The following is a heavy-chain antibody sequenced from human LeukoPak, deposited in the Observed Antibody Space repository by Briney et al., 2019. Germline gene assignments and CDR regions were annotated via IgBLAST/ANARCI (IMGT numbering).Heavy chain of an antibody. CDR2: IRYDGSNK. V-gene: IGHV3-30*02. Sequence: QSGGSLRLSCAASGFTFSSYSMNWVRQAPGKGLEWVTFIRYDGSNKYYADSVKGRFTISRDNSKNTLYLRMNSLRAEDTAVYYCAKDRRAAYYGSGSTLSWYYWGQGTLVTVSS. D-gene: IGHD3-10*01. J-gene: IGHJ4*02. CDR3: AKDRRAAYYGSGSTLSWYY. CDR1: GFTFSSYS.